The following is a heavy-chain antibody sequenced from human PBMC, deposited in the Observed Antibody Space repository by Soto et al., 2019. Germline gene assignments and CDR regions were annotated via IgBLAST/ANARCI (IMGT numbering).Heavy chain of an antibody. V-gene: IGHV3-23*01. J-gene: IGHJ6*02. CDR2: ISGSGGST. CDR1: VFTFSSYA. Sequence: GGSLRLSCAASVFTFSSYARTWFRQAPGRGLEWVSAISGSGGSTYYADSVKGRFTISRDNSKNTLYLQMNSLRAEDTAVYYCAKPLEPYRDYVVGYGMDVWGQGTTVNGSS. CDR3: AKPLEPYRDYVVGYGMDV. D-gene: IGHD4-17*01.